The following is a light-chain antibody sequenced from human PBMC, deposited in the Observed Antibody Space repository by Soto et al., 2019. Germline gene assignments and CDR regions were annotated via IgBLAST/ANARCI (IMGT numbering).Light chain of an antibody. CDR2: GAS. V-gene: IGKV3-20*01. J-gene: IGKJ2*01. CDR1: RSVSTRY. CDR3: QQFGDSPPAFT. Sequence: ESMLTQSPGTLSLSPGERATLSCRASRSVSTRYITWYQQKPGQAPRLLIYGASIRATGIPDRFSGSGSGTDFTLTISRLEAEEFAVYYCQQFGDSPPAFTFGQGTKLEI.